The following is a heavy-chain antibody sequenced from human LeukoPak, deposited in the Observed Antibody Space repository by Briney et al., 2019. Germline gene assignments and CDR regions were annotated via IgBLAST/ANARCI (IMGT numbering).Heavy chain of an antibody. CDR1: GFTFSSYW. CDR3: ASFDSAIVTSDY. D-gene: IGHD5-18*01. CDR2: LNQDGSAK. J-gene: IGHJ4*02. V-gene: IGHV3-7*03. Sequence: PGGSLRLSCAASGFTFSSYWMSWVRQAPGKGLEWVANLNQDGSAKHHVDSVKGRFTISRDNAKNSLYLQMNGLRAEDTAVYYCASFDSAIVTSDYWGQGTLVTVSS.